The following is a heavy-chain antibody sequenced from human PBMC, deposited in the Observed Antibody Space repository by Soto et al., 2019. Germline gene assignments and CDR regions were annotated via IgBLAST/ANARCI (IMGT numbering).Heavy chain of an antibody. Sequence: PSETLSLTCTVSGGSISSYYWSWIRQPPGKGLEWIGYIYYSGSTNYNPSLKSRVTISVDTSKNQFSLKLSSVTAADTAVYYCAXVSVPHIGGWYGYYFDYWGPGTLVTVSS. CDR3: AXVSVPHIGGWYGYYFDY. D-gene: IGHD6-19*01. CDR1: GGSISSYY. V-gene: IGHV4-59*01. J-gene: IGHJ4*02. CDR2: IYYSGST.